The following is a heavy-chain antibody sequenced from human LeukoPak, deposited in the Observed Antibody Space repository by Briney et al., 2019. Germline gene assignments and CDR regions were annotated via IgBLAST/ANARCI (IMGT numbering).Heavy chain of an antibody. CDR3: AREPITMVRGVPLLRYYYGMDV. D-gene: IGHD3-10*01. CDR2: IYHSGST. V-gene: IGHV4-4*02. CDR1: GGSISSSNW. J-gene: IGHJ6*02. Sequence: PSGTLSLTCAVSGGSISSSNWWSWVRQPPGKGLAWIGEIYHSGSTNYNPSLKSRVTISVDKSKNQFSLKLSSVTAADTAVYYCAREPITMVRGVPLLRYYYGMDVWGQGTTVTVSS.